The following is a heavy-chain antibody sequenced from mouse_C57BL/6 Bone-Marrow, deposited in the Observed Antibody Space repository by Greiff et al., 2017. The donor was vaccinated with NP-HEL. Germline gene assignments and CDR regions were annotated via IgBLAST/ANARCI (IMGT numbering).Heavy chain of an antibody. CDR1: GYTFTSYW. CDR3: AREISGDY. J-gene: IGHJ2*01. V-gene: IGHV1-69*01. D-gene: IGHD6-2*01. CDR2: IDPSDSYT. Sequence: QVQLQQPGAELVMPGASVKLSCKASGYTFTSYWMHWVKQRPGQGLEWIGEIDPSDSYTNYNQKFKGKSTLTVDKSSSTAYMQLSSLTSEDSAVYYCAREISGDYWGQGTTLTVSS.